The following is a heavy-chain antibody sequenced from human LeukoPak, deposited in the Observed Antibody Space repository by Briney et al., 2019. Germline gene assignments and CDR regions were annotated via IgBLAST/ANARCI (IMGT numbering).Heavy chain of an antibody. Sequence: GGSLRLSCAASGFTFSSYSMNWVRQAPGKGLEWVSSISSSSSYIYYADSVKGRFTISRDNAKNSLYLQMNSLRAEDTAVYYCARDRFDYGSGSPDYWGQGTLVTVSS. CDR1: GFTFSSYS. V-gene: IGHV3-21*01. J-gene: IGHJ4*02. CDR3: ARDRFDYGSGSPDY. D-gene: IGHD3-10*01. CDR2: ISSSSSYI.